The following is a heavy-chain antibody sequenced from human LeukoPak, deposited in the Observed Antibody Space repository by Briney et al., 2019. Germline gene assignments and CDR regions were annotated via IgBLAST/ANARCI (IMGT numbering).Heavy chain of an antibody. Sequence: PGGSLRLSCAASGFTFSSYSMNWVRQAPGKGLEWVSSISSSSSYIYYADSAKGRFTISRDNAKNSLYLQMNSLRAEDTAVYYCARVGTEYYYDSSGVLLEAFDIWGQGTMVTVSS. D-gene: IGHD3-22*01. CDR3: ARVGTEYYYDSSGVLLEAFDI. CDR2: ISSSSSYI. V-gene: IGHV3-21*01. J-gene: IGHJ3*02. CDR1: GFTFSSYS.